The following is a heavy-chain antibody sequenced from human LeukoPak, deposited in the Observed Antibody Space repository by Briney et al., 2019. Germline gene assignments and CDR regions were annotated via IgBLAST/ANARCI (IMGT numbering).Heavy chain of an antibody. CDR3: ATAGVKWLRFQYYFDY. CDR2: FDPEDGET. CDR1: GYTLTELS. D-gene: IGHD5-12*01. Sequence: ASVKVSCKVSGYTLTELSMHWVRQAPGKGLEWMGGFDPEDGETIYAQKFQGRVTMTEDTSTDTAYMELSSLRSEDTAVYYCATAGVKWLRFQYYFDYWGQGTLVTVSS. V-gene: IGHV1-24*01. J-gene: IGHJ4*02.